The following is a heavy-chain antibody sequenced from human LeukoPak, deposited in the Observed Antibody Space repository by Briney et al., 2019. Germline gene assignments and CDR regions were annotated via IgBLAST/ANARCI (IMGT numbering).Heavy chain of an antibody. V-gene: IGHV4-59*01. CDR3: ARASGYCSGGSCYSYWFDP. Sequence: PSETLSLSCTVSGGSISSYYWSWIRQPPGKGLEWIGYIYYSGGTNYNPSLKSRVTISVDTTKNQFSLKLSSVTAADTAVYYCARASGYCSGGSCYSYWFDPWGQGTLVTVSS. CDR2: IYYSGGT. D-gene: IGHD2-15*01. CDR1: GGSISSYY. J-gene: IGHJ5*02.